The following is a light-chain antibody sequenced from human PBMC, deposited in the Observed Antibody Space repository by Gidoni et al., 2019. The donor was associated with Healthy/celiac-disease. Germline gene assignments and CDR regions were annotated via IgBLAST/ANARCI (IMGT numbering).Light chain of an antibody. Sequence: EIVLTQSPATLSLSPGERATLPCRASQSVSSYLAWYQQKPGQAPRLLIYGASNRATGIPARFSGSGSGTDFTLTISGLEPEDFAVYYCQQRSNWPPWTFGQXTKVEIK. CDR2: GAS. J-gene: IGKJ1*01. CDR1: QSVSSY. CDR3: QQRSNWPPWT. V-gene: IGKV3-11*01.